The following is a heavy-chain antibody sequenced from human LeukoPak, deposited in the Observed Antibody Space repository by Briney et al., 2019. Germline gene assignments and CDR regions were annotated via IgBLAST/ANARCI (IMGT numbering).Heavy chain of an antibody. CDR3: AKDIGTNTNGYGFGF. CDR1: GFTFPDYS. Sequence: GGSLRLSCADSGFTFPDYSMQWVGQPPAKALEWVGLISWDGITTFYSVYLNGRFTISRENSIGFLYLQMNSLRTEDTALYDCAKDIGTNTNGYGFGFWGQGALVTVSS. V-gene: IGHV3-43*01. J-gene: IGHJ4*02. CDR2: ISWDGITT. D-gene: IGHD2-8*01.